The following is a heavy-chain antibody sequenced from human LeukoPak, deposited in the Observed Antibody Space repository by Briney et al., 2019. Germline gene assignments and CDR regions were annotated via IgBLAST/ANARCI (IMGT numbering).Heavy chain of an antibody. CDR1: GYTFTGYY. Sequence: GASVKVSCKASGYTFTGYYMHWVRQAPGQGLEWMGWINPNSGGTNYAQKFQGRVTMTRDTSISTAYMELSRLRSDDTAVYYCAREIVDTAMVTNGWFDPWGQGTLVTVSS. V-gene: IGHV1-2*02. CDR2: INPNSGGT. CDR3: AREIVDTAMVTNGWFDP. D-gene: IGHD5-18*01. J-gene: IGHJ5*02.